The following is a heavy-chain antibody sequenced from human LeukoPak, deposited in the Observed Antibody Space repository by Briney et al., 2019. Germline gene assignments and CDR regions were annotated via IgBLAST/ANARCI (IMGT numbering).Heavy chain of an antibody. D-gene: IGHD3-10*01. CDR2: IESKTDGCTT. V-gene: IGHV3-15*04. J-gene: IGHJ4*02. CDR3: TTYGSGRKFDY. Sequence: TTGGSLRLSCAASGFSFSDAWMSWVRQIPGKGLEWVGRIESKTDGCTTDYAAPVKGRFTISRDDSTNTLYLQMNSLKSEDTAVYYCTTYGSGRKFDYWGQGILVTVSS. CDR1: GFSFSDAW.